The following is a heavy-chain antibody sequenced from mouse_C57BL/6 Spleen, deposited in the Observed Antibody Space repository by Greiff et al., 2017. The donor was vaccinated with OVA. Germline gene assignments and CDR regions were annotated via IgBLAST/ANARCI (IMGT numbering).Heavy chain of an antibody. D-gene: IGHD3-3*01. J-gene: IGHJ4*01. V-gene: IGHV1-42*01. CDR3: AREGRGDYYAMDY. CDR2: INPSTGGT. Sequence: VQLQQSGPELVKPGASVKISCKASGYSFTGYYMNWVKQSPEKSLEWVGEINPSTGGTTYNQKFKAKATLTVDKSSSTAYMQLKSLTSEDSAVYYCAREGRGDYYAMDYWGQGTSVTVSS. CDR1: GYSFTGYY.